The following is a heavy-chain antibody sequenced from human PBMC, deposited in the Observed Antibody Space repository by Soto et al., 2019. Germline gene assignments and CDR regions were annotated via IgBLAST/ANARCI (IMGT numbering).Heavy chain of an antibody. CDR2: IYYSGST. CDR3: ARDASSSSTEDIWFDP. CDR1: GGSISSGDYY. Sequence: PSETVSLTCTVSGGSISSGDYYWSWIRQPPGKGLEWIGYIYYSGSTYYNPSLKSRVTISVDTSKNQFSLKLSSVTAADTAVYYCARDASSSSTEDIWFDPWGQGTLVTVS. J-gene: IGHJ5*02. D-gene: IGHD6-6*01. V-gene: IGHV4-30-4*01.